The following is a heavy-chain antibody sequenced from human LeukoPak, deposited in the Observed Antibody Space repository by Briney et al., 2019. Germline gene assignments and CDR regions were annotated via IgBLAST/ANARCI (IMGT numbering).Heavy chain of an antibody. CDR1: GYSITQLS. J-gene: IGHJ4*02. D-gene: IGHD3-10*01. Sequence: ASVKVSCKLSGYSITQLSMHWVRQAPGRGLEWMGGFDPEDGDPFYAQSFRGRLTMTEDASADTGYMELSSLRSEDTAIYYCATARPIKNTFMVRGVGPADSWGQGSLVIVSS. V-gene: IGHV1-24*01. CDR3: ATARPIKNTFMVRGVGPADS. CDR2: FDPEDGDP.